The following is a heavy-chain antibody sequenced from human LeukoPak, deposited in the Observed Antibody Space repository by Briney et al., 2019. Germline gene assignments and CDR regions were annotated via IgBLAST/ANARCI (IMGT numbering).Heavy chain of an antibody. D-gene: IGHD5-18*01. CDR1: GFTFSSYA. J-gene: IGHJ4*02. Sequence: GGSLRLSCAASGFTFSSYAMSWVRQAPGKGLEWVSAISGGGGSTYYADSVKGRFTISRDNSKNTLYLQMNSLRAEDTAVYYCAKDQESGYSYGGYYFDYWGQGTLVTVSS. CDR2: ISGGGGST. V-gene: IGHV3-23*01. CDR3: AKDQESGYSYGGYYFDY.